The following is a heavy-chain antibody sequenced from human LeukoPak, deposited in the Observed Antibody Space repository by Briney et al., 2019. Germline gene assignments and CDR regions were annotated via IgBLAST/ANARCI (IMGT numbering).Heavy chain of an antibody. V-gene: IGHV3-21*01. CDR3: ASETIGRHYDY. J-gene: IGHJ4*02. CDR1: GFTFSSCG. D-gene: IGHD1-14*01. Sequence: SGGSLRLSCAASGFTFSSCGFNWVRQAPGKGLEWVSSIGPTGTDRYYADSVRGRFTISRDNAKNSMYLQMDGLRDEDTAVYYCASETIGRHYDYWGQGTLLTVSS. CDR2: IGPTGTDR.